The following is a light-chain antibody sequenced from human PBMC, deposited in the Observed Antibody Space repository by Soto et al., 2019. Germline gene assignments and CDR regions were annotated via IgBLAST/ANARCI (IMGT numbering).Light chain of an antibody. CDR1: QSVSSN. J-gene: IGKJ1*01. Sequence: EIVMTQSPATLSVSPGERATLSCRASQSVSSNLAWYQQKPGQAPRLLIYGASTRATGIPARFSGSGSGTEFTLTISLLQSEDFAVYYCQQYNNWPPWTLGQGTKVEIK. V-gene: IGKV3D-15*01. CDR2: GAS. CDR3: QQYNNWPPWT.